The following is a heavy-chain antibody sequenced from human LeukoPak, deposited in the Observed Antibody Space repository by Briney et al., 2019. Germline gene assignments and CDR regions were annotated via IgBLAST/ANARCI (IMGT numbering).Heavy chain of an antibody. CDR2: ISGSGGST. J-gene: IGHJ4*02. Sequence: PGASLRLSCAASGFTFSSYAMSWVRQAPGKGLEWVSAISGSGGSTYYADSVKGRFTISRDNSKNTLYLQMNSLRAEDTAVYYCANRPSATTSGGYYFDYWGQGTLATVSS. CDR1: GFTFSSYA. CDR3: ANRPSATTSGGYYFDY. V-gene: IGHV3-23*01. D-gene: IGHD3-16*01.